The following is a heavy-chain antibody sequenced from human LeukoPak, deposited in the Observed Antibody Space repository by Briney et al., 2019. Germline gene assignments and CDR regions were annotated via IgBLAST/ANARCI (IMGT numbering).Heavy chain of an antibody. CDR3: ARVAYCGGDCFYYFDY. V-gene: IGHV4-59*01. J-gene: IGHJ4*02. CDR2: IYTSGST. CDR1: GGSISSYY. D-gene: IGHD2-21*02. Sequence: SETLSLTCTVSGGSISSYYWSWIRQPPGKGLEWIGYIYTSGSTNYNPSLKSRVAISVDTSKNQFSLKLSSVTAADTAVYYCARVAYCGGDCFYYFDYWGQGTLVTVSS.